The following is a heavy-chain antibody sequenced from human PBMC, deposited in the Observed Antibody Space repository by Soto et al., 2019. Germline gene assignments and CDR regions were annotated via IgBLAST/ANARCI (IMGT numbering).Heavy chain of an antibody. D-gene: IGHD3-22*01. CDR2: IIPIFGTA. CDR1: GGTFSSYA. V-gene: IGHV1-69*13. CDR3: ARAPYYYDSSGYYSSVFDY. Sequence: ASVKVSCKASGGTFSSYAISWVRQAPGQGLEWMGGIIPIFGTANYAQKFQGRVTITADESTSTAYMELSSLRSEDTAVYYCARAPYYYDSSGYYSSVFDYWGQGTRVTVSS. J-gene: IGHJ4*02.